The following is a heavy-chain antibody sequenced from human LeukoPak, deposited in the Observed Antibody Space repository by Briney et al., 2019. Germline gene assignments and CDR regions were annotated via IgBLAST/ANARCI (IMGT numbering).Heavy chain of an antibody. CDR3: ARAGEDCSGTSCYPTDGWFDP. CDR2: IWYDGSNK. V-gene: IGHV3-33*01. CDR1: GFTFSSYG. D-gene: IGHD2-2*01. J-gene: IGHJ5*02. Sequence: GRSLRLSCAASGFTFSSYGMHWVRQAPGKGLEWVAVIWYDGSNKYYADSVKGRLTISRDNSKNTLYLQMNSLRAEDTAVYYCARAGEDCSGTSCYPTDGWFDPWGQGTLVTVSS.